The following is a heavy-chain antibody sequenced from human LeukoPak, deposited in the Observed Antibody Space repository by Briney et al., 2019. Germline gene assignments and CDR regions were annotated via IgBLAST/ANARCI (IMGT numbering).Heavy chain of an antibody. CDR2: ISWDGGST. D-gene: IGHD3-9*01. V-gene: IGHV3-43*01. CDR3: AKDIYYFDSEGALDL. CDR1: GFTFDDYT. J-gene: IGHJ3*01. Sequence: GGSLRLSCAASGFTFDDYTMHWVRQAPGKGLEWVSLISWDGGSTYYADSVKGRFTISRDNARKSLYLQMNSLRPEDTALYYCAKDIYYFDSEGALDLWGQGTMVIVSS.